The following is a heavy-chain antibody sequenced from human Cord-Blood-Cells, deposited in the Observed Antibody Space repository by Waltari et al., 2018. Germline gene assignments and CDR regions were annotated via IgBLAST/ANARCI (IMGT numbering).Heavy chain of an antibody. V-gene: IGHV4-39*01. D-gene: IGHD4-4*01. CDR2: IYYSGGT. CDR3: ASSVVTQLGRAFDI. J-gene: IGHJ3*02. CDR1: GGSISSSSYY. Sequence: QLQLQESGPGLVKPSETLSLTCTVSGGSISSSSYYWGWIRQPPGKGLEWIGSIYYSGGTCYNPSLKSRGTISVDTSKNQFSLKRSSVTAADTAVYYCASSVVTQLGRAFDIWGQGTMVTVSS.